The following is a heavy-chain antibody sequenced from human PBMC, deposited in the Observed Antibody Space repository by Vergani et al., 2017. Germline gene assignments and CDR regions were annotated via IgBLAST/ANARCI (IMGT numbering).Heavy chain of an antibody. CDR1: GGSIRSGSYY. CDR3: ARTGGNPTLSEYFQH. Sequence: QVQLQESGPGLVKPSQTLSLTCTVSGGSIRSGSYYWSWIRQPPGKGLEWIGYIYYSGSTNYNPSLKSRVTISVDTSKNQFSLKLSSVTAADTAVYYCARTGGNPTLSEYFQHWGQGTLVTVSS. D-gene: IGHD4-23*01. CDR2: IYYSGST. V-gene: IGHV4-61*01. J-gene: IGHJ1*01.